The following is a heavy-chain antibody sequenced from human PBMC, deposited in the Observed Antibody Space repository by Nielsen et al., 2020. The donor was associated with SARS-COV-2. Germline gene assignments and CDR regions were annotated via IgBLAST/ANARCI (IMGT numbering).Heavy chain of an antibody. D-gene: IGHD6-13*01. CDR2: INHSGST. CDR3: AREAEQQLTENWFDP. Sequence: SETLSLTCTVSGGSISGYYWSWIRQPPGKGLEWIGEINHSGSTNYNPSLKSRVTISVDTSKNQFSLKLSSVTAADTAVYYCAREAEQQLTENWFDPWGQGTLVTVSS. CDR1: GGSISGYY. J-gene: IGHJ5*02. V-gene: IGHV4-34*01.